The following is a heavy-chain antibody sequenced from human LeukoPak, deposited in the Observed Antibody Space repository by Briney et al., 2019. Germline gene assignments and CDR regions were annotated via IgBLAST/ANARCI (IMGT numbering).Heavy chain of an antibody. J-gene: IGHJ3*02. CDR3: ARCPDQNSVWAAAGSSEAYAFDI. Sequence: SETLSLTCAVYGGSFSGYYWSWIRQPPGKGLEWIGEINHSGSTNYNPSLKSRVTISVDTSKNQFSLKLSSVTAADTAVYYCARCPDQNSVWAAAGSSEAYAFDIWGQGTMVTVSS. V-gene: IGHV4-34*01. D-gene: IGHD6-13*01. CDR2: INHSGST. CDR1: GGSFSGYY.